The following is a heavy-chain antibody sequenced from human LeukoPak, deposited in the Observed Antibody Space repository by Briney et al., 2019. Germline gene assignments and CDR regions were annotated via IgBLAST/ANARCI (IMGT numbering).Heavy chain of an antibody. CDR1: GFTFSSYG. V-gene: IGHV3-30*03. Sequence: GRSLRLSCAASGFTFSSYGMHWVRQAPGKGLEGVAVISYDGSNKYYADSVKGRFTISRDNSKNTLYLPMNSLRAEDTAVYYCARYGDPYYYYYSMDVWGQGTTVTVSS. CDR3: ARYGDPYYYYYSMDV. CDR2: ISYDGSNK. D-gene: IGHD4-17*01. J-gene: IGHJ6*02.